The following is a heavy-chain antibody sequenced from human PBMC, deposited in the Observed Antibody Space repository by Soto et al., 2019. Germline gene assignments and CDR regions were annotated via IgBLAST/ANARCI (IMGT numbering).Heavy chain of an antibody. D-gene: IGHD2-15*01. CDR2: ISGSGGST. V-gene: IGHV3-23*01. Sequence: GGSLRLSCAASGFTFSSYAMSWVRQAPGKGLEWVSAISGSGGSTYYADSVKGRFTISRDNSKNTLYLQMNSLRAEDTAVYYFANSPFVLGYCSGGSCPPGPCGMDVWGHGTTVTVSS. J-gene: IGHJ6*02. CDR3: ANSPFVLGYCSGGSCPPGPCGMDV. CDR1: GFTFSSYA.